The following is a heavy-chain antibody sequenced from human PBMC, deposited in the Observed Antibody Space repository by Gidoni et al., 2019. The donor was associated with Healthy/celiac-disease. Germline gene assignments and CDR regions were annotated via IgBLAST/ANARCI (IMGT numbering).Heavy chain of an antibody. V-gene: IGHV1-2*02. CDR1: GSTFTGSS. CDR2: NNPNSGGT. D-gene: IGHD6-13*01. CDR3: AREGIAAHPRDYYYYGMDV. J-gene: IGHJ6*02. Sequence: QVQLVQSGAEVTTPRAPVKVSCKASGSTFTGSSINWVRQAPGQGLEWMGWNNPNSGGTNYAQKFQGRVTMTRDTSISTAYMELSRLRSDDTAVYYCAREGIAAHPRDYYYYGMDVWGQGTTVTVSS.